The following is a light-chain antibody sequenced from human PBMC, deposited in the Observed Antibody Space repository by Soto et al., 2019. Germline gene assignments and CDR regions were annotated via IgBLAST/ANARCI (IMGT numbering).Light chain of an antibody. Sequence: ETVLTQSPVTLSLSPGERATLSCRASQSVGSSLGWYQQKPGQPPRLLIYDASNRATGVPARFSGSGSGRDFTLTISSLEPEDSAVYCCQQRYFWPLTFGPGTKVEIK. J-gene: IGKJ1*01. CDR1: QSVGSS. V-gene: IGKV3-11*02. CDR3: QQRYFWPLT. CDR2: DAS.